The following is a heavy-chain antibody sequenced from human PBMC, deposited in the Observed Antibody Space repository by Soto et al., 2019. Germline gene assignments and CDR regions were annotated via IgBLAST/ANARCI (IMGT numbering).Heavy chain of an antibody. J-gene: IGHJ4*02. CDR2: ISGSGGST. Sequence: EVQLLESGGGLVQPGGSLRLSCAASGFTFSTYAMSWVRQAPGKGLEWVSAISGSGGSTYYADSVKGRFTISRDNSKNTLYLQVNSLRAEDTGVYYCAKVYYNFWSGCDYWGQGALVTVSS. CDR1: GFTFSTYA. CDR3: AKVYYNFWSGCDY. V-gene: IGHV3-23*01. D-gene: IGHD3-3*01.